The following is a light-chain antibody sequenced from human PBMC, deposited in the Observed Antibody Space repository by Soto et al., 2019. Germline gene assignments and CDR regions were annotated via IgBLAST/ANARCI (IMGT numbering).Light chain of an antibody. J-gene: IGKJ1*01. Sequence: DIQMTQSPSTLSASVGDRVTITCRASQSISSWLAWYQQKPGKAPKLLIYKASSLESVVPSRFSGSGSGTEFTLTISSLQHDDFATYYCQQYNSYWTFGQGTKVEIK. V-gene: IGKV1-5*03. CDR1: QSISSW. CDR2: KAS. CDR3: QQYNSYWT.